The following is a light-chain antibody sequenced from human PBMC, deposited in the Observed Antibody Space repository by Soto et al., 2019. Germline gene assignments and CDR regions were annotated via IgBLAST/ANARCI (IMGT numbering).Light chain of an antibody. CDR1: QGIRRD. J-gene: IGKJ1*01. Sequence: AIQMTQSPSSLSASVGDTVTITCRASQGIRRDLSWYQQKPGEAPKLLIYSASDLQGAVPSRFRGSGSGTDFTLTISSLQPEDFATYYCLQDFSFPCTFGQGTKVEV. V-gene: IGKV1-6*01. CDR3: LQDFSFPCT. CDR2: SAS.